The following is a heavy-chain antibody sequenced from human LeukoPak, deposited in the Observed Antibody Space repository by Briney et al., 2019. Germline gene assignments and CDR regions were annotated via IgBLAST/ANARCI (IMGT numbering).Heavy chain of an antibody. CDR1: GFTFSSYA. V-gene: IGHV3-23*01. J-gene: IGHJ4*02. CDR2: ISGSGGRT. CDR3: AKVPTVTTAYY. Sequence: GGSLRLSCAASGFTFSSYAMSWVRQAPGKGLEWVSAISGSGGRTYYADSVKGRFTISRDNSKNTLYLQMNSLRAEDTAVYYCAKVPTVTTAYYWGQGTLVTVSS. D-gene: IGHD4-17*01.